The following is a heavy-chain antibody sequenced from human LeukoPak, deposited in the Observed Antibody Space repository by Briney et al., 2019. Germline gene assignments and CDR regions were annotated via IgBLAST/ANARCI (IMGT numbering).Heavy chain of an antibody. J-gene: IGHJ4*02. V-gene: IGHV3-23*01. CDR2: ISGSGSST. CDR1: GFTFTTYA. CDR3: AKVGRWLFERSNAVDY. Sequence: PGGSLRLSCAASGFTFTTYAMNWVRQAPGKGLEWVSTISGSGSSTYYADSVKGRFTISRDNSNNTLYLQMNSLRAEDTAVYYCAKVGRWLFERSNAVDYWGQGTLVTVSS. D-gene: IGHD3-22*01.